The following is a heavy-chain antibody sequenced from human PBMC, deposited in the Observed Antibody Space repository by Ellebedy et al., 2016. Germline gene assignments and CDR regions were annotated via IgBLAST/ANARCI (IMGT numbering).Heavy chain of an antibody. J-gene: IGHJ4*02. CDR1: GFTFSNHA. Sequence: GGSLRLSCAASGFTFSNHAMHWVRQAPGKGLEWVAVISYDEINKYYAGSVKGRFTISRDNSKNTLYLQMNSLRAEDTAVYYCARDSRPGYCSGGSCYVDYWGQGTLVTVSS. V-gene: IGHV3-30-3*01. D-gene: IGHD2-15*01. CDR2: ISYDEINK. CDR3: ARDSRPGYCSGGSCYVDY.